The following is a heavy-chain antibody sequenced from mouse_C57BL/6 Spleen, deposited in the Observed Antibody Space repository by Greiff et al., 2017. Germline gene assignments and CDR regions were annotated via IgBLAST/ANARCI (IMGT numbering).Heavy chain of an antibody. V-gene: IGHV1-81*01. Sequence: QVQLKESGAELARPGASVKLSCKASGYTFTSYGISWVKQRTGQGLEWIGEIYPRSGNTYYNEKFKGKATLTADKSSSTAYMELRSLTSEDSAVYFCARIGNSAWFAYGGQGTLVTVSA. J-gene: IGHJ3*01. CDR3: ARIGNSAWFAY. CDR2: IYPRSGNT. CDR1: GYTFTSYG. D-gene: IGHD2-1*01.